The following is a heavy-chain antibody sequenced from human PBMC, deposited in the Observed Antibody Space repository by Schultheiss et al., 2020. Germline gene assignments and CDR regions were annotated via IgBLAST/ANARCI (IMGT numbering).Heavy chain of an antibody. CDR2: IYYSGST. Sequence: SETLSLTCTVSGGSISSYYWGWIRQPPGNGLEWIGSIYYSGSTYYNPSLKSRVTISVDTSKNQFSLKLSSVTAADTAVYYCARGAVAGFDYWGQGTLVTVSS. J-gene: IGHJ4*02. V-gene: IGHV4-39*01. CDR1: GGSISSYY. CDR3: ARGAVAGFDY. D-gene: IGHD6-19*01.